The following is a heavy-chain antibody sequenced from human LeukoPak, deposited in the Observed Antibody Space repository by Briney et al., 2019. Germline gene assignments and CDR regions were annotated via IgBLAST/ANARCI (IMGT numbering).Heavy chain of an antibody. Sequence: SETLSLTCSVSGGSISSYYWNWIRQSAGKGLEWVGRIYAGGSTNYSPSLKSRVTMSEDTSKNQFSLKLSSVTAADTAVYYCAKDRVVRGLMGAFDYWGQGTLVTVSS. D-gene: IGHD3-10*01. CDR2: IYAGGST. V-gene: IGHV4-4*07. J-gene: IGHJ4*02. CDR1: GGSISSYY. CDR3: AKDRVVRGLMGAFDY.